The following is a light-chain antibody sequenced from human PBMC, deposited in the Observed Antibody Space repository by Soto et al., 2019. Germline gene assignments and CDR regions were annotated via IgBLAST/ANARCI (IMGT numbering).Light chain of an antibody. CDR3: CSYAGRYTFYV. V-gene: IGLV1-44*01. CDR1: NSNIGTNT. J-gene: IGLJ1*01. CDR2: TNN. Sequence: QSVLTQPPSASATPGQRVTISCSGSNSNIGTNTVNWYQQLPGTAPRLLIYTNNQRPSGVPQRFSGSKTGTSASLAIGGLQSEDGADYYCCSYAGRYTFYVFGNGTKATV.